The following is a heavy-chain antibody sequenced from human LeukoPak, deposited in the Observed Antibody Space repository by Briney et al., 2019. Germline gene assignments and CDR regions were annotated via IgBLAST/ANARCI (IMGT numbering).Heavy chain of an antibody. CDR2: IIPIFGTA. D-gene: IGHD2-2*01. V-gene: IGHV1-69*13. CDR3: ARVGGYCSSTSCYGLYGMDV. Sequence: ASVKVSCKASGGTFSSYAISWVRQAPGQGLEWMGGIIPIFGTANYAQKFQGRVTITADESTSTAYMELSSLRSEDTAVYYCARVGGYCSSTSCYGLYGMDVWGQGTTVTASS. J-gene: IGHJ6*02. CDR1: GGTFSSYA.